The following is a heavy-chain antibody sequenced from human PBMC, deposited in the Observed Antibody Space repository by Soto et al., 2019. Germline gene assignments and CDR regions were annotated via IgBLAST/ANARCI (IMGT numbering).Heavy chain of an antibody. D-gene: IGHD3-22*01. V-gene: IGHV1-69*01. CDR3: ARPYYYDSSGYYWGWFDP. CDR1: GGTFSSYA. J-gene: IGHJ5*02. Sequence: QVQLVQSGAEVKKPGSSVKVSCKASGGTFSSYAISWVRQAPGQGLEWMGGIIPIFGTANYAQKFQGRVTITADESTSTAYMELSSLRSEDTAVYYCARPYYYDSSGYYWGWFDPWGQGTLVTVSS. CDR2: IIPIFGTA.